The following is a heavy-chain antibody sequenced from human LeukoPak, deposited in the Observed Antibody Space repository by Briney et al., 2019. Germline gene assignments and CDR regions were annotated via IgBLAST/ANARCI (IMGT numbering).Heavy chain of an antibody. CDR2: IDWDDDK. J-gene: IGHJ4*02. V-gene: IGHV2-70*04. CDR3: ARTRYCSTTSCNIFDY. D-gene: IGHD2-2*02. CDR1: GFSLSTSGMR. Sequence: SGPALVKPTQTLTLTCTFSGFSLSTSGMRVSWIRHPPGKALEWLARIDWDDDKFYSTSLKTRLTIFKDTSKNQVVLTMTNMDPVDTATYYCARTRYCSTTSCNIFDYWGQGTLVTVSS.